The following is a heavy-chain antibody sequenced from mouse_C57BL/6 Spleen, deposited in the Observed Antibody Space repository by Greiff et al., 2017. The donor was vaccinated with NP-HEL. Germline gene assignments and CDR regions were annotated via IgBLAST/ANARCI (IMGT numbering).Heavy chain of an antibody. CDR2: IYPSDSET. V-gene: IGHV1-61*01. CDR1: GYTFTSYW. CDR3: ARLVDGYYGDDY. J-gene: IGHJ2*01. Sequence: QVQLQQPGAELVRPGSSVKLSCKASGYTFTSYWMEWVKQRPGQGLEWIGNIYPSDSETHYNQKFKDKATLTVDKSSSTAYMQLSSLTSEDSAVYYGARLVDGYYGDDYWGQGTTLTVSS. D-gene: IGHD2-3*01.